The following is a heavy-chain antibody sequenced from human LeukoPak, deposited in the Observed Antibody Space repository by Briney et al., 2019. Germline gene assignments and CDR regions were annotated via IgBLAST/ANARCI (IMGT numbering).Heavy chain of an antibody. CDR1: GFTFSSYA. D-gene: IGHD3-9*01. V-gene: IGHV3-23*01. CDR2: ISGSGGST. CDR3: AKDTITIDYYYGMDV. Sequence: PGGSLRLSCAASGFTFSSYAMSWVRQAPGKGLEWVSAISGSGGSTYYADSVKGRFTIPRDNSKNTLYLQMNSLRAEDTAVYYCAKDTITIDYYYGMDVWGQGTTVTVSS. J-gene: IGHJ6*02.